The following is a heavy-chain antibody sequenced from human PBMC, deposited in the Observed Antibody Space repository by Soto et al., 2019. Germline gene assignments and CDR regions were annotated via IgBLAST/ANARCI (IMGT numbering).Heavy chain of an antibody. D-gene: IGHD1-7*01. CDR2: IIPIFGTA. CDR1: GGTFSSYA. J-gene: IGHJ6*02. Sequence: SVKVSCKASGGTFSSYAISWVRQAPGKGLEWMGGIIPIFGTANYAQKFQGRVTITADESTSTAYMELSSLRSEDTAVYYCARPYNWNYGTYYYYGMDVWGQGTTVTVSS. CDR3: ARPYNWNYGTYYYYGMDV. V-gene: IGHV1-69*13.